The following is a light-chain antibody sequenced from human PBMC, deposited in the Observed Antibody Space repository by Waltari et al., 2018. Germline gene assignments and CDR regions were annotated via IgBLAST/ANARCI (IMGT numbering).Light chain of an antibody. J-gene: IGLJ3*02. CDR2: NIN. CDR1: SSHLGHYNY. V-gene: IGLV2-11*01. CDR3: CSYVGSNIYWV. Sequence: QSALTQPRPVSASPGQSVTISCTGSSSHLGHYNYVSWYQHYPDKAPKLIIYNINNRPSGVPDRFSGSKSGNTASLTISGLQAGDEADYYCCSYVGSNIYWVFGGGTKLAVL.